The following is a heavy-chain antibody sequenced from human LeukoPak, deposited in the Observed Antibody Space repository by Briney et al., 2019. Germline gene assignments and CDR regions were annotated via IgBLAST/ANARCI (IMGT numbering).Heavy chain of an antibody. CDR3: ARVRDGSSPNQNAFDI. CDR2: ISYDGSNK. J-gene: IGHJ3*02. V-gene: IGHV3-30*03. CDR1: GFTFSSYG. Sequence: GGSLRLSCAASGFTFSSYGMHWVRQAPGKGLEWVAVISYDGSNKYYADSVKGRFTISRDNSKNMLYLQMNSLRAEDTAVYYCARVRDGSSPNQNAFDIWGQGTMVTVSS. D-gene: IGHD2-15*01.